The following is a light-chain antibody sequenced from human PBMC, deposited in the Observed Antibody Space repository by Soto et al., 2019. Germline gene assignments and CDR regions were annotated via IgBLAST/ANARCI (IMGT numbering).Light chain of an antibody. V-gene: IGKV1-5*01. J-gene: IGKJ5*01. CDR2: AAS. CDR3: QQRSNWPPIT. CDR1: QTISSW. Sequence: DIQMTQSPSTLSGSVGDRVTITCRASQTISSWLAWYQQKPGKAPKLLIYAASTLQSGVPSRFSGSESGTDFTLTISSLEPEDFAVYYCQQRSNWPPITFGQGTRLEI.